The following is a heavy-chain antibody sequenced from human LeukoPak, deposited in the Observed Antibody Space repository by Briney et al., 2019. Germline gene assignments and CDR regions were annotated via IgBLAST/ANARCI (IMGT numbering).Heavy chain of an antibody. Sequence: GGSLRLSCAASGFSFSRHWMHWVRQAPGKGLVWVSRISDDGTYTANVDSVEGRFTISRDNSKNTLYLQMNSLRAEDTAVYYRARGYCSSTSCSQAGHWGQGTLVTVSS. D-gene: IGHD2-2*01. CDR2: ISDDGTYT. CDR3: ARGYCSSTSCSQAGH. CDR1: GFSFSRHW. J-gene: IGHJ4*02. V-gene: IGHV3-74*03.